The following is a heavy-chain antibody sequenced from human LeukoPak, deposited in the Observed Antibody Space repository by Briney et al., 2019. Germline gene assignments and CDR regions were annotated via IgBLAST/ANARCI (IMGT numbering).Heavy chain of an antibody. CDR2: ISYDGSNK. CDR1: GFTFSSYA. D-gene: IGHD3-10*02. CDR3: AELGITMIGGV. J-gene: IGHJ6*04. V-gene: IGHV3-30*04. Sequence: GESLRLSCAASGFTFSSYAMHWVRQAPGKGLEWVAVISYDGSNKYYADSVKGRFTISRDNSKNTLYLQMNSLRAEDTAVYYCAELGITMIGGVWGKGTTVTISS.